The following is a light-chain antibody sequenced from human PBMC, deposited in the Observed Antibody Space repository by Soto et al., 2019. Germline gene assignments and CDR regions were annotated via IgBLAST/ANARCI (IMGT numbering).Light chain of an antibody. CDR1: QSGSDSY. CDR3: QQYKSWPYT. V-gene: IGKV3-20*01. CDR2: GVS. Sequence: EIVLTQSPGTLSLSPGERATLSCRASQSGSDSYLAWYQQKPGQPPRLLIYGVSSRGYGIPDRFSGSGSGTDFTLTISRLEPEDFAVYYCQQYKSWPYTFGQGTKLEIK. J-gene: IGKJ2*01.